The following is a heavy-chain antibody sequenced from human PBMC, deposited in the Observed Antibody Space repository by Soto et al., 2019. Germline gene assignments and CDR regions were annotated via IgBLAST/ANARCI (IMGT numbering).Heavy chain of an antibody. CDR2: IRASSSTI. CDR1: GFTFSTHS. J-gene: IGHJ4*02. V-gene: IGHV3-48*01. CDR3: ARDKDWGFDY. Sequence: EVQLVESGGGLVQPGESLRLSCAASGFTFSTHSMNWVRQAPGKGLEWISYIRASSSTIYYADSVKGRFTISGDNAKNSLYLQMHSLRAEDTAVYYCARDKDWGFDYWGQGTLVTVSS. D-gene: IGHD7-27*01.